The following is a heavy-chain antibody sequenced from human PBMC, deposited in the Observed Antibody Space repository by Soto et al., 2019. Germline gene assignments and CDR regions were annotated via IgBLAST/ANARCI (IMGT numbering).Heavy chain of an antibody. Sequence: PGGSLRLSCAASGFTFSSYAMSWVRQAPGKGLEWVSAISGSGGSTYYADSVKGRFTISRDNSKNTLYLQMNSLRAEDTAVYYCAKPMIVVGPQPPYGMDVWGQGTTVTVSS. D-gene: IGHD3-22*01. J-gene: IGHJ6*02. CDR2: ISGSGGST. V-gene: IGHV3-23*01. CDR1: GFTFSSYA. CDR3: AKPMIVVGPQPPYGMDV.